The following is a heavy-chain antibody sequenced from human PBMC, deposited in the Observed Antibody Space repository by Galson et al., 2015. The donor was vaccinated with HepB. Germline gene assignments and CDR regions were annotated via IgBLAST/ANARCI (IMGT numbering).Heavy chain of an antibody. D-gene: IGHD3-22*01. V-gene: IGHV3-48*04. CDR1: GFTFSSYS. J-gene: IGHJ3*02. CDR3: ARVRGGGPEYYYDSSEAFDI. CDR2: ISSSSSTI. Sequence: SLRLSCAASGFTFSSYSMNWVRQAPGKGLEWVSYISSSSSTIYYADSVKGRFTISRDNAKNSLYLQMNSLRAEDTAVYYCARVRGGGPEYYYDSSEAFDIWGQGTMVTVSS.